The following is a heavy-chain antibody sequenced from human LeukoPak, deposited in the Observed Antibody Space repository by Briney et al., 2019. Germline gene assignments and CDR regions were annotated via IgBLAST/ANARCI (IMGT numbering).Heavy chain of an antibody. V-gene: IGHV4-59*11. D-gene: IGHD2-2*01. CDR2: VYYSGST. CDR1: GGSLSSHY. Sequence: PLETLSLTCTVSGGSLSSHYWSWIRQPPGKGLERIGYVYYSGSTNYNPSLKSRVTISIDTSKNQFSLKLSSVTAADTGEDYCARDQGCSHTSCFEKYMDVGGKGTTVTVSS. CDR3: ARDQGCSHTSCFEKYMDV. J-gene: IGHJ6*03.